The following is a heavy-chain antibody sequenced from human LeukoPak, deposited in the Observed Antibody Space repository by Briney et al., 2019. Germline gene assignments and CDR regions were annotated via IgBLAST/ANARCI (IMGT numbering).Heavy chain of an antibody. CDR2: ISSSGFTI. CDR1: GFTFSSYS. D-gene: IGHD6-19*01. J-gene: IGHJ6*02. V-gene: IGHV3-48*01. Sequence: GGSLRLSCAASGFTFSSYSMNWVRQAPGKGLEWVSYISSSGFTIYYADSVKGRFTISRDNAKNSLYLQVNSLRAEDTAVFYCARDIAVATGYYYHYGMDIWGQGTTVTVSS. CDR3: ARDIAVATGYYYHYGMDI.